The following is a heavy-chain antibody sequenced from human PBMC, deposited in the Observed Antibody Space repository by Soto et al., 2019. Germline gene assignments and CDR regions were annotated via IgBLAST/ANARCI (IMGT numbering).Heavy chain of an antibody. J-gene: IGHJ5*02. Sequence: GGSLRLSCAASGFSFSNSAMSWVRQAPGKGLEWVSGISGSGDDTYYADSVKGRFTISRDNFKSTLFLQMDSLRAEDTAVYYCAKEGLNIVVVPAPHHWGQGTLVTVSS. CDR3: AKEGLNIVVVPAPHH. CDR1: GFSFSNSA. V-gene: IGHV3-23*01. CDR2: ISGSGDDT. D-gene: IGHD2-21*02.